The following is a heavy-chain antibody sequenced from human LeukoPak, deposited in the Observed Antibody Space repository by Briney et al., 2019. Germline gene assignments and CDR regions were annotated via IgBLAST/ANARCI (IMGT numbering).Heavy chain of an antibody. CDR1: GFTFSSYR. D-gene: IGHD3-22*01. CDR3: ARERYYDSSGPGASDI. J-gene: IGHJ3*02. V-gene: IGHV3-48*04. CDR2: ISSSSSTI. Sequence: PGGSLRLSCADSGFTFSSYRMNWVRQAPGKGLEWVSYISSSSSTIYYADSVKGRFTISRDNAKNSLYLQMNSLRAEDTAVYYCARERYYDSSGPGASDIWGQGTMVTVSS.